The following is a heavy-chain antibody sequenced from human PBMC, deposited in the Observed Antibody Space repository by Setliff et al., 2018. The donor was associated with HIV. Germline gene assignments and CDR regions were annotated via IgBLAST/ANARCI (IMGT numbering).Heavy chain of an antibody. D-gene: IGHD1-26*01. CDR2: IFYSGTT. J-gene: IGHJ3*01. CDR1: GFSISSGHY. Sequence: PSETLSLTCSVSGFSISSGHYWNWIRQPPGKGPEWIGYIFYSGTTSYNPSLESRITISIDTSKNQFSLTLNSVTAADTAVYYCARGWGAPGSYYYASDVWGQGTMVTVSS. CDR3: ARGWGAPGSYYYASDV. V-gene: IGHV4-61*01.